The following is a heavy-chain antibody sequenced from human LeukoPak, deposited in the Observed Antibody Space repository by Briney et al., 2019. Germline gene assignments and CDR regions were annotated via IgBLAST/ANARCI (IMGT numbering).Heavy chain of an antibody. J-gene: IGHJ5*02. CDR3: ATERYYYGSGSPNWFDP. Sequence: ASVKVSCKASGYTFTSYGISWVRQAPGQGLEWMGWISAYNGNTNYAQKFQGRVTMTEDTSTDTAYMELSSLRSEDTAVYYCATERYYYGSGSPNWFDPWGQGTLVTVSS. CDR2: ISAYNGNT. CDR1: GYTFTSYG. D-gene: IGHD3-10*01. V-gene: IGHV1-18*01.